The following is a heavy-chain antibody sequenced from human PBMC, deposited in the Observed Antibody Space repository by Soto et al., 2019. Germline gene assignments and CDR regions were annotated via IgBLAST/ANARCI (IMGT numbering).Heavy chain of an antibody. J-gene: IGHJ4*02. CDR2: ISGSGGST. V-gene: IGHV3-23*01. Sequence: GGSLRLSCAASGLTFSIFAMSWVRPSPEKGLEWVSIISGSGGSTYYSDAVKGRFSISRDNSMGTLYLQMKSLRVEDTAIYCCSKEVSLGSTVDLGYWGQGTLVTVSS. D-gene: IGHD7-27*01. CDR1: GLTFSIFA. CDR3: SKEVSLGSTVDLGY.